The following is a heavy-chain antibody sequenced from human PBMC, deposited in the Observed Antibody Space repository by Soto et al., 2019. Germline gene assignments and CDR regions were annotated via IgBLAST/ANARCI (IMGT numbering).Heavy chain of an antibody. CDR2: IYYSGST. D-gene: IGHD2-2*02. Sequence: QVQLQESGPGLVKPSQTLSLTCTVSGGSISSGGYYWSWVRQHPGKGLEWIGYIYYSGSTYYNPSLKSLVNISVDTSKNQFSLKLSSVTAADTSVEYWAVPVPAPIRVDYWGQGTLVSVSS. CDR3: AVPVPAPIRVDY. CDR1: GGSISSGGYY. J-gene: IGHJ4*02. V-gene: IGHV4-31*01.